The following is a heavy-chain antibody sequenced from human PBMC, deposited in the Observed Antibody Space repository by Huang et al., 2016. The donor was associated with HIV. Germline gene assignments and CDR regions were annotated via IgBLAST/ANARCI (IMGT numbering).Heavy chain of an antibody. J-gene: IGHJ2*01. D-gene: IGHD6-13*01. V-gene: IGHV4-34*01. Sequence: QVQLQQWGAGLLKPSETLSLTCAVYGGSVSGHYWSWIRQPPGKGLEWIAEIKDNGHTNYNPSLKSRVTISVHTSRNQFSLKLNSVTAADAAVYYCARASWYEPRSWYFGLWGRGTLVTVSS. CDR3: ARASWYEPRSWYFGL. CDR1: GGSVSGHY. CDR2: IKDNGHT.